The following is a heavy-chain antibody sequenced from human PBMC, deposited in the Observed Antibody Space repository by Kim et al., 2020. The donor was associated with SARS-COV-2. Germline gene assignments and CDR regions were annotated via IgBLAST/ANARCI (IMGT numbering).Heavy chain of an antibody. D-gene: IGHD2-8*01. CDR2: IYYSGST. CDR1: GGSISSGGYY. Sequence: SETLSLTCTVSGGSISSGGYYWSWIRQHPGKCLEWIGYIYYSGSTDYNPSLKSRVTISVDTSKNQFSLKLSSVTAADTAVYYCARVHYVLGAGFDPWGQGTLVTVSS. J-gene: IGHJ5*02. CDR3: ARVHYVLGAGFDP. V-gene: IGHV4-31*03.